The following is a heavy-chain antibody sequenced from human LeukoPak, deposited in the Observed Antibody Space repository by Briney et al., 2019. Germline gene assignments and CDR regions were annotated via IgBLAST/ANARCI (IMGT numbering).Heavy chain of an antibody. Sequence: PSETLSLTCTVSGGSISSYYWSWIRQPPGKGLEWIGRIYTSGSTNYNPSLKSRVTISVDTSKNQFSLKLSSVTAADTAVYYCARGASLLPAAIIVYWGQGTLVTVSS. CDR3: ARGASLLPAAIIVY. CDR1: GGSISSYY. J-gene: IGHJ4*02. V-gene: IGHV4-4*08. CDR2: IYTSGST. D-gene: IGHD2-2*02.